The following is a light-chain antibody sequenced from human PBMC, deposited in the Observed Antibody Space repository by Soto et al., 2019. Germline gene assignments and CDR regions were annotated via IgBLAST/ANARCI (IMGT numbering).Light chain of an antibody. CDR2: KAS. CDR1: QSISSW. Sequence: DIQMTQSPSTLSASIGDRVTITCRASQSISSWLAWYQQKPVEAPRLLIHKASNLESGVPSRFSGSGSGTQFTLTISGLQPDDFATYYCQQYNGYSWTFGQGTKVEI. CDR3: QQYNGYSWT. J-gene: IGKJ1*01. V-gene: IGKV1-5*03.